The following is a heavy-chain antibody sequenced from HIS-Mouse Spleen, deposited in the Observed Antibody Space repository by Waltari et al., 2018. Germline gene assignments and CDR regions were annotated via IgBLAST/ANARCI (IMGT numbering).Heavy chain of an antibody. CDR2: INPNSGGT. CDR3: ARDPVYSSSWDY. J-gene: IGHJ4*02. D-gene: IGHD6-13*01. CDR1: GYTFTGSD. V-gene: IGHV1-2*02. Sequence: QVQLVQSGAEVKKPGASVKVSCQASGYTFTGSDMPWVGQAPGQGLEWMGWINPNSGGTNYAQKFQGRVTMTRDTSISTAYMELSRLRSDDTAVYYCARDPVYSSSWDYWGQGTLVTVSS.